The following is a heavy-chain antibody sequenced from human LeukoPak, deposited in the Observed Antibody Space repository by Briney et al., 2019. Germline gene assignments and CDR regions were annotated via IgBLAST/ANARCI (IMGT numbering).Heavy chain of an antibody. D-gene: IGHD2-15*01. V-gene: IGHV3-21*01. CDR3: ARDGLPNCSGGSCYSGNFYYYGMDV. CDR2: ISSSSSYI. Sequence: PGGSLRLSCAASGFTFSSYSMNWVRQAPGKGLEWVSSISSSSSYIYYADSVKGRFTISRDNAKNSLYLQMNSPRAEDTAVYYCARDGLPNCSGGSCYSGNFYYYGMDVWGQGTTVTVSS. CDR1: GFTFSSYS. J-gene: IGHJ6*02.